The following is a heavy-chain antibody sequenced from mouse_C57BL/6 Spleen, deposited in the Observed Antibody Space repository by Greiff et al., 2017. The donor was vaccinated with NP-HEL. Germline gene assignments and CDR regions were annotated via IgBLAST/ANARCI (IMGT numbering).Heavy chain of an antibody. Sequence: EVQLQQSGAELVRPGASVKLSCTASGFNIKDDYMHWVKQRPEQGLEWIGWIDPENGDTEYASKFQGKATITADTSSNTAYLQLSSLTSEDTAVYYCTTLRLGYAMDYWGQGTSDTVSS. CDR3: TTLRLGYAMDY. J-gene: IGHJ4*01. V-gene: IGHV14-4*01. D-gene: IGHD3-2*02. CDR1: GFNIKDDY. CDR2: IDPENGDT.